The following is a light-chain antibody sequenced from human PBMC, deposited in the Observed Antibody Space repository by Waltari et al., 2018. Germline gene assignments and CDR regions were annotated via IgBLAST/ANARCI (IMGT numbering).Light chain of an antibody. CDR2: DAS. J-gene: IGKJ2*01. CDR3: QQYGSSPPVYT. Sequence: EIVLTQSPGTLALSPGERSTLSCRASQSVRTTNFAWYQQEPGQAPRLLIYDASRRATGIPDRFSGSASGTDFTLTISRLEPEDFAMYYCQQYGSSPPVYTFGQGTKLEIK. V-gene: IGKV3-20*01. CDR1: QSVRTTN.